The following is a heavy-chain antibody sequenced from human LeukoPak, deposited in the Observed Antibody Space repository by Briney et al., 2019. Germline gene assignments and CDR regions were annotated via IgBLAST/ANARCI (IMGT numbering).Heavy chain of an antibody. V-gene: IGHV4-34*01. CDR3: ARTPANYYGSGSYSSRGY. Sequence: PGGSLRLSCAASGFTVSSNYMSWVRQPPGKGLEWIGEINPSGTTYYNPSLKSRVTISVDTSKNQFSLKLSSVTAADTAVYYCARTPANYYGSGSYSSRGYWGQGTLVTVSS. CDR2: INPSGTT. CDR1: GFTVSSNY. D-gene: IGHD3-10*01. J-gene: IGHJ4*02.